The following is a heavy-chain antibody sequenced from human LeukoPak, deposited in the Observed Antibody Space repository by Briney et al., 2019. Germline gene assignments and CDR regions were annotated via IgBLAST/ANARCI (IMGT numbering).Heavy chain of an antibody. J-gene: IGHJ4*02. CDR2: NYERDDK. D-gene: IGHD6-13*01. V-gene: IGHV2-5*01. Sequence: SGPPLVKPTQTLTLTCTFSGFSLRTSGVGVGWMRQPPGTALEGLALNYERDDKRYRPSLKRRLTITKDTSKNQVVLTMTNMDTVDTATYYCAHRACSIAAAGPNFDYWGQGTLVTVSS. CDR3: AHRACSIAAAGPNFDY. CDR1: GFSLRTSGVG.